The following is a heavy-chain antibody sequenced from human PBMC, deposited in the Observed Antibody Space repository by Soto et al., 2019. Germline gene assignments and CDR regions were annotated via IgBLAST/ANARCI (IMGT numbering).Heavy chain of an antibody. V-gene: IGHV3-74*01. CDR2: INADGSST. D-gene: IGHD4-17*01. Sequence: GGSLRLSCAASGFTFSTYWMHWVRQAPGKGLVWVSHINADGSSTTYADSVKGRFTISRDNARNTVYLRMNSLRAEDTAVYYCAREARTDYGDYVTTFDYWGQGTLVTVSS. CDR1: GFTFSTYW. J-gene: IGHJ4*02. CDR3: AREARTDYGDYVTTFDY.